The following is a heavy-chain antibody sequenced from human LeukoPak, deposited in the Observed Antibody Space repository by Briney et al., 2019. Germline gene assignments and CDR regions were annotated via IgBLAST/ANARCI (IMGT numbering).Heavy chain of an antibody. CDR3: ARDPEGGTNWFDP. D-gene: IGHD1-26*01. V-gene: IGHV1-69*04. CDR2: IIPILGIA. CDR1: GYTFTGYY. Sequence: GASVKVSCKASGYTFTGYYMHWVRQAPGQGLERMGRIIPILGIANYAQKFQGRVTITADKSTSTAYMELSSLRSEDTAVYYCARDPEGGTNWFDPWGQGTLVTVSS. J-gene: IGHJ5*02.